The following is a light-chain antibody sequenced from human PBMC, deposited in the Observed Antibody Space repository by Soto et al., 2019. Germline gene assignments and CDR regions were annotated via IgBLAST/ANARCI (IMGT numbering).Light chain of an antibody. CDR2: DAS. Sequence: EIVLTQSPATLSLSPVERATLSCRASQSVSSYLAWYQQKPGQAPRLLIYDASNRATGIPARFSGSGSGTDFTLTISSLEPEDFAVYYCQQRSNWRSITFGQGTRLEIK. CDR1: QSVSSY. J-gene: IGKJ5*01. CDR3: QQRSNWRSIT. V-gene: IGKV3-11*01.